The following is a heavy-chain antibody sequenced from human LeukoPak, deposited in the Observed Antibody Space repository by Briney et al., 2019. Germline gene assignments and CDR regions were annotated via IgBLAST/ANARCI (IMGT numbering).Heavy chain of an antibody. D-gene: IGHD3-10*01. CDR1: GGSFSGYY. CDR3: AKAGPYGSGSYYPDAYYYYMDV. J-gene: IGHJ6*03. CDR2: INHSGST. V-gene: IGHV4-34*01. Sequence: SETLSLTCAVYGGSFSGYYWSWIRQPPGKGLEWIGEINHSGSTNYNPSLKSRVTISVDTSKNQFSLKLNSVTAADTAVYYCAKAGPYGSGSYYPDAYYYYMDVWGKGTTVTISS.